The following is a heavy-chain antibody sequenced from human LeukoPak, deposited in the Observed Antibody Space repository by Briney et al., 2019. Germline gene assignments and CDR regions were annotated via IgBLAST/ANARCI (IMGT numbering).Heavy chain of an antibody. D-gene: IGHD3-10*02. J-gene: IGHJ3*02. V-gene: IGHV3-73*01. CDR1: GFTFSGSA. CDR3: FRKIFLCSGNQTYVPFDT. CDR2: IRSKPNSYAT. Sequence: PGGSLRLSCAASGFTFSGSAMHWVRQASGKGLEWVGRIRSKPNSYATAYAASVKGRFTISRDDSKNTAYLQMNSLKTEDTAVYYVFRKIFLCSGNQTYVPFDTWAKGQWSPSLQ.